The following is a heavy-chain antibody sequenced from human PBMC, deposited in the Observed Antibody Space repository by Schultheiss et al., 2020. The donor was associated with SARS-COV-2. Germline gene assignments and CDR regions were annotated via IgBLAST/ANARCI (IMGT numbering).Heavy chain of an antibody. J-gene: IGHJ4*02. D-gene: IGHD5-12*01. CDR2: ISSSSSYI. Sequence: GGSLRLSCAASGFTFSSYSMNWVRQAPGKGLEWVSSISSSSSYIYYADSVKGRFTISRDNAKNTLYLQMNSLRVEDTAVYFCARVLFGYSGYEGTSNFDYWGQGTLVTVSS. CDR1: GFTFSSYS. V-gene: IGHV3-21*01. CDR3: ARVLFGYSGYEGTSNFDY.